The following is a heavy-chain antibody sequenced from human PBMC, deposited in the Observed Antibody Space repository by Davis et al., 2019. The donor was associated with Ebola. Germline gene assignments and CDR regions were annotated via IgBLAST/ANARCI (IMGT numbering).Heavy chain of an antibody. D-gene: IGHD2-15*01. CDR2: IKSDGSTK. V-gene: IGHV3-74*01. CDR1: GFTLTSYA. CDR3: AREGGCSGGSCYYLDY. J-gene: IGHJ4*02. Sequence: GESLKISCAASGFTLTSYAMSWVRQAPGKGLVWVSRIKSDGSTKSYADSVKGRFTISRDNAKNTLYLQMNSLRDEDTAVYYCAREGGCSGGSCYYLDYWGQGTLVTVSS.